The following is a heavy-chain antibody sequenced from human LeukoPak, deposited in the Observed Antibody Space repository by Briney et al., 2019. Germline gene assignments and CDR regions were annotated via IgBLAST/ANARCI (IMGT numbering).Heavy chain of an antibody. J-gene: IGHJ6*02. D-gene: IGHD6-13*01. CDR2: IDPSDSYI. V-gene: IGHV5-10-1*01. CDR1: GYSFTSYW. CDR3: ARQSAGGTGDYFYVMDV. Sequence: GESLKISCKGSGYSFTSYWISWVRQMPGRGLEWMGRIDPSDSYITYSPSFQGHVTISADKSIATAYLQWSSLKASDTAIYYCARQSAGGTGDYFYVMDVWGQGTTVTVSS.